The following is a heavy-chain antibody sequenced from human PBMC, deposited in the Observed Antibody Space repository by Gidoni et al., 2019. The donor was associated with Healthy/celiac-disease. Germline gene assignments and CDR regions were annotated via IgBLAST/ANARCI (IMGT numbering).Heavy chain of an antibody. Sequence: EVQLVESGGGLVQPGRSLRLSCAASGFTFDDYAMHWVRQAPGKGLEWVSGISWNSGSIGYADSVKGRFTISRDNAKNSLYLQMNSLRAEDTAFYYCVKDTSSGSGWSSRYYYGMDVWGQGTTVTVSS. V-gene: IGHV3-9*01. CDR1: GFTFDDYA. CDR3: VKDTSSGSGWSSRYYYGMDV. D-gene: IGHD6-19*01. CDR2: ISWNSGSI. J-gene: IGHJ6*02.